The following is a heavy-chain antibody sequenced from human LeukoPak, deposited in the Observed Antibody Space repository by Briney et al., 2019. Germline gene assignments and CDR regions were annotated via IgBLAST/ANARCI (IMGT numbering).Heavy chain of an antibody. J-gene: IGHJ4*02. V-gene: IGHV3-30*04. CDR2: MSYDGSNK. CDR1: GFTFSNVA. CDR3: ARDSWGFDF. Sequence: GGSLRLSCAASGFTFSNVAMHWVRQAPGKGLEWVAMMSYDGSNKYTDSVKGRFTISRDNSKNMVDLYMSNLKIEDTAVYYCARDSWGFDFWGQGTLVTVSS. D-gene: IGHD7-27*01.